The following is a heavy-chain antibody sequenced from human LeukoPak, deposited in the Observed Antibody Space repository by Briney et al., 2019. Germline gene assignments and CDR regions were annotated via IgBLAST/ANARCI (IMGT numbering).Heavy chain of an antibody. CDR2: INPNSGGT. CDR1: GYTFTGYY. J-gene: IGHJ3*02. CDR3: ARAVTDYDILTGYYLNAFDI. Sequence: ASVKVSCMASGYTFTGYYMHWVRQAPGQGLEWMGWINPNSGGTNYAQKFQGRVTMTRDTSISTAYMELSRLRSDDTAVYYCARAVTDYDILTGYYLNAFDIWGQGTMVTVSS. V-gene: IGHV1-2*02. D-gene: IGHD3-9*01.